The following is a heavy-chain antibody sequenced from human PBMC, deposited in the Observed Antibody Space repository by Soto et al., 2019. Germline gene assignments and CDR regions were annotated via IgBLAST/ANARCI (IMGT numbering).Heavy chain of an antibody. CDR3: AKDPGLQRLDDAFDI. CDR2: ISYDGSNK. J-gene: IGHJ3*02. Sequence: QVQLVESGGGVVQPGRSLRLSCAASGFTFSSYGMHWVRQAPGKGLEWVAVISYDGSNKYYADSVKGRFTISRDNSKNTLYLQMNSLRAEDTAVYYCAKDPGLQRLDDAFDIWGQGTMVTVSS. V-gene: IGHV3-30*18. CDR1: GFTFSSYG. D-gene: IGHD1-1*01.